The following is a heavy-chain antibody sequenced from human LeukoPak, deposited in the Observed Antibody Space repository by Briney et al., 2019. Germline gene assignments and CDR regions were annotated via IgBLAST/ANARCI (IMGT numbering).Heavy chain of an antibody. CDR3: AKDLGPYSSSWPTDFDP. D-gene: IGHD6-13*01. CDR1: GFTFSSYG. J-gene: IGHJ5*02. Sequence: GRSLRLSCAASGFTFSSYGMHWVRQAPGKGLEWVAVISYDGSNKYYADSVKGRFTISRDNSKNTLYLQMNSLRAEDTAVYYCAKDLGPYSSSWPTDFDPWGQGTLVTVSS. V-gene: IGHV3-30*18. CDR2: ISYDGSNK.